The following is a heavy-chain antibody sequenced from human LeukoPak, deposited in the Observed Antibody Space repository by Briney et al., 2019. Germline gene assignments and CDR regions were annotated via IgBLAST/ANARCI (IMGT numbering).Heavy chain of an antibody. D-gene: IGHD3-22*01. CDR2: IKSDGKT. J-gene: IGHJ1*01. V-gene: IGHV3-74*01. Sequence: GGSLRLSCEASGFTFSGYWMHWVRQAPGKGLVWVSRIKSDGKTNYADSVKGRFTISRDNAKNTVSLQMDSLRAEDTGVYYCARAPSEVGGYYPEYFRHWGQGTLVTVSS. CDR1: GFTFSGYW. CDR3: ARAPSEVGGYYPEYFRH.